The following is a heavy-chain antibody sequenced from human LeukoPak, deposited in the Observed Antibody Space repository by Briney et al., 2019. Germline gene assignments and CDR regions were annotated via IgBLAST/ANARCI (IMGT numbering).Heavy chain of an antibody. CDR2: INHSGST. J-gene: IGHJ4*02. D-gene: IGHD2-2*01. V-gene: IGHV4-34*01. CDR1: GFTFSDYY. Sequence: GSLRLSCAASGFTFSDYYMSWIRQPPGKGLEWIGEINHSGSTNYNPSLKSRVTISVDTSKNQFSLKLSSVTAADTAVYYCARGRRTRQYYFDYWGQGTLVTVSS. CDR3: ARGRRTRQYYFDY.